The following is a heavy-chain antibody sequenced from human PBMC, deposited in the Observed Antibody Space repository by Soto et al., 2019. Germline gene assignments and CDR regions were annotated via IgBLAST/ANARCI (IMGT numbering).Heavy chain of an antibody. CDR3: ARLGYSYGYTYYYGMDV. CDR1: GFTFSSYS. V-gene: IGHV3-48*02. CDR2: ISSSSSTI. D-gene: IGHD5-18*01. Sequence: LRLSCAASGFTFSSYSMNWVRQAPGKGLEWVSYISSSSSTIYYADSVKGRFTISRDNAKNSLYLQMNSLRDEDTAVYYCARLGYSYGYTYYYGMDVWGQGTTVTVSS. J-gene: IGHJ6*02.